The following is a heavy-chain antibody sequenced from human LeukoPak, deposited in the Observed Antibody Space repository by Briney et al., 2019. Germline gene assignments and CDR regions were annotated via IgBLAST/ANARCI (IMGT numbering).Heavy chain of an antibody. V-gene: IGHV4-59*01. Sequence: PSETLSLTCTVSGGFSSYCWSWIRQPPGKGLEWIGYIFYSGSTNYNPSLKSRVTISVDTSKNQFSLKLSSVTAADTAVYYCARVGYGDYVKGAFDIWGQGTMVTVSS. J-gene: IGHJ3*02. D-gene: IGHD4-17*01. CDR1: GGFSSYC. CDR2: IFYSGST. CDR3: ARVGYGDYVKGAFDI.